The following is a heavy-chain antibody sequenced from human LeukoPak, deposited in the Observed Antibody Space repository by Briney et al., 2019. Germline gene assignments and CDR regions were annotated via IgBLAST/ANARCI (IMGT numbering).Heavy chain of an antibody. CDR3: ARDPFGYFDY. D-gene: IGHD3-10*01. J-gene: IGHJ4*02. CDR2: IIPILGIA. V-gene: IGHV1-69*04. CDR1: GGTFSSYA. Sequence: GASVKVSCKASGGTFSSYAISWVRPAPGQGLEWMGRIIPILGIANYAQKFQGRVTITADKSTSTAYMELSSLRSEDTAVYYCARDPFGYFDYWGQGTLVTVSS.